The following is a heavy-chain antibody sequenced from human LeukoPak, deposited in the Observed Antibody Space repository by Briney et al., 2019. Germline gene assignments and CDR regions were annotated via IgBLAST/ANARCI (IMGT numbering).Heavy chain of an antibody. V-gene: IGHV4-39*07. CDR2: IYYSGSGNVYYSGAT. D-gene: IGHD5-24*01. CDR3: ARALPNTDNYNWAFDM. CDR1: GGYISSFSYS. J-gene: IGHJ3*02. Sequence: SATLSLTCTVSGGYISSFSYSWGWIRQPPGKGLEWIGNIYYSGSGNVYYSGATYYKSSLKSRVTISVDTSKNQFSLKMNYVTAADTAMYYCARALPNTDNYNWAFDMWGQGTMVTVSS.